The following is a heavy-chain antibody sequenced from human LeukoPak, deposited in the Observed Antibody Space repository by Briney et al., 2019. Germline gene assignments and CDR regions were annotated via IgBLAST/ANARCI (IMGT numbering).Heavy chain of an antibody. D-gene: IGHD2-2*03. CDR1: GFTFSSYS. V-gene: IGHV3-23*01. CDR3: AKHCSGYCNTASEKRFDP. CDR2: IGSNSVPT. Sequence: GGSLRLSCAASGFTFSSYSMKWVRQAPGKGLEWVSGIGSNSVPTVYADSVKGRFTISRDNSKSMLYLQMDSLRVEDTAVYYCAKHCSGYCNTASEKRFDPWGQGTLVTVSS. J-gene: IGHJ5*02.